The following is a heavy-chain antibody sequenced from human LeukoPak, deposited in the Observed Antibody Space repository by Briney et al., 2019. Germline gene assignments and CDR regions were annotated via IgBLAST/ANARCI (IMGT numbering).Heavy chain of an antibody. CDR3: ARFSGSYFPFDY. J-gene: IGHJ4*02. D-gene: IGHD1-26*01. CDR2: INSDGSST. CDR1: GFTFSSYW. V-gene: IGHV3-74*01. Sequence: PGGSLRLSCAASGFTFSSYWMSWVRQAPGKGLVWVSRINSDGSSTSYADSVKGRFTISRDNAKNTLYLQMNSLRAEDTAVYYCARFSGSYFPFDYWGQGTLVTVSS.